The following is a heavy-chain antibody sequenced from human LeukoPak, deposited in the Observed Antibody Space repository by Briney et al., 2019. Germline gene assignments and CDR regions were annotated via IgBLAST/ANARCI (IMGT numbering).Heavy chain of an antibody. J-gene: IGHJ6*03. V-gene: IGHV4-39*07. CDR1: GGSISSSSYY. CDR3: ARDSYDSSSSPTYSYYYYRDV. D-gene: IGHD6-6*01. CDR2: IYYSGST. Sequence: SETLSLTCTVSGGSISSSSYYWGWIRQPPGKGLEWIGSIYYSGSTYYNPSLKSRVTISVDTSKNQFSLKLSSVTAAAPAVYYWARDSYDSSSSPTYSYYYYRDVWGKGPTVTVPS.